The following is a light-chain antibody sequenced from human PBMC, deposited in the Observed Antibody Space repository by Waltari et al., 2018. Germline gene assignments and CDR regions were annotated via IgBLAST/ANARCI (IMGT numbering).Light chain of an antibody. V-gene: IGKV3-15*01. CDR3: HQYNIWPPWT. Sequence: DIVMTQSPATLSVSPGERATLSCRASQSVSSNLAWYQQTPGQPPRLLIYGASTRATGIPARFSGSGSGTEFTLTISRMQSDDFAVYYCHQYNIWPPWTFGQGTKVEIK. J-gene: IGKJ1*01. CDR2: GAS. CDR1: QSVSSN.